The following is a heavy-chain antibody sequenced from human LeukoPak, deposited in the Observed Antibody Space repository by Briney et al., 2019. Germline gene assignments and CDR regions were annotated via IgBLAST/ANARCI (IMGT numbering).Heavy chain of an antibody. CDR1: GFTFSSYA. D-gene: IGHD5-12*01. J-gene: IGHJ4*02. CDR3: AKVWEGIVATIWDDY. CDR2: ISGSGGST. Sequence: PGGSLRLSCAASGFTFSSYAMSWVRQAPGKGLEWVSAISGSGGSTYYADSVKGRFTISRDNSKNTLYPQMNSLRAEDTAVYYCAKVWEGIVATIWDDYWGQGTLVTVSS. V-gene: IGHV3-23*01.